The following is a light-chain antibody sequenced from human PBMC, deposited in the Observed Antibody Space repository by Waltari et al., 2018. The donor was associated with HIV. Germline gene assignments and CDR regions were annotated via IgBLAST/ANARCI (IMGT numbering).Light chain of an antibody. CDR3: LSAAAGDTRV. CDR1: ALTKHY. J-gene: IGLJ3*02. Sequence: SYELTQPPSVSVSPGQTARITCSGDALTKHYARWYQQKPGQAPVLVMYKNTERPSGIPGRFSGSRSGTTVTLTISGAQAEDDADYYCLSAAAGDTRVFGGGTKLTVL. V-gene: IGLV3-27*01. CDR2: KNT.